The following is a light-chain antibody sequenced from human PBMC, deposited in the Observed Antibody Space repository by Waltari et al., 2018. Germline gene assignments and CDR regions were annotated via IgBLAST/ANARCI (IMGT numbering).Light chain of an antibody. J-gene: IGLJ3*02. CDR3: LLSPPLSLV. CDR2: YKSDSDK. Sequence: QAVLTQPSSLSASPGASASLTCTLRRGIDVGTCRIYWYQQKPGSPPQYLLRYKSDSDKQQGSGVPSRFSGSKDASATAGFFLFSGLLSAAAAASSFLLSPPLSLVF. V-gene: IGLV5-45*03. CDR1: RGIDVGTCR.